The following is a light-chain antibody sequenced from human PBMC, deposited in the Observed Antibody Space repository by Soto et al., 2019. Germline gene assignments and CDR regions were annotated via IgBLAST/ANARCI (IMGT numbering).Light chain of an antibody. Sequence: DIQMTQSPSSLSASVGDRVTITCRASQGISTYLNWYQQKPGKAPKLLIYAASSLQSGVPSRFSGSESETDFTPTISSLQPEDFANYSCQQSYSTTWTFGQGTKVDIK. CDR1: QGISTY. CDR3: QQSYSTTWT. V-gene: IGKV1-39*01. J-gene: IGKJ1*01. CDR2: AAS.